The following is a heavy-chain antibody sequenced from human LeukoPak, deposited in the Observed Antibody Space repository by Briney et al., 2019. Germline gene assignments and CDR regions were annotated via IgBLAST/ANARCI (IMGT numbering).Heavy chain of an antibody. CDR3: TKDYCGKFCSAV. D-gene: IGHD3-9*01. Sequence: GGSLRLSCAASGFTFSAFGMNWVRQAPGRGLEWVSTITNSGGSTYYVDSVKGRFTISRDNSKNTLYLQMNSLRAEDTTKYYCTKDYCGKFCSAVWGQGTTVTVSS. CDR2: ITNSGGST. CDR1: GFTFSAFG. J-gene: IGHJ6*02. V-gene: IGHV3-23*01.